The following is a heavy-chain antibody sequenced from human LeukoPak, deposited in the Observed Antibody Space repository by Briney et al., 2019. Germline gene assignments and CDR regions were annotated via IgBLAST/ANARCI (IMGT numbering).Heavy chain of an antibody. D-gene: IGHD3-16*02. CDR1: GFTFSSYA. Sequence: GGSLRLSCAASGFTFSSYAMSWVRQAPGKGLVWVSRINSDGSVTNYADSVKGRFTISRDNAKNTLYLQMNSLRDEDTAVYYCARVRLSYYFDYWGQGTLVTVSS. CDR3: ARVRLSYYFDY. V-gene: IGHV3-74*01. CDR2: INSDGSVT. J-gene: IGHJ4*02.